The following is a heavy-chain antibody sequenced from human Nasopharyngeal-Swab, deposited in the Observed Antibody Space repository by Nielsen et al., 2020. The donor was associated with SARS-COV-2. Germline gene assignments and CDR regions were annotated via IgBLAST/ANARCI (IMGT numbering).Heavy chain of an antibody. CDR1: GFTFDDYA. V-gene: IGHV3-9*01. J-gene: IGHJ6*02. CDR2: ISWNSGSI. Sequence: GGSLRLSCAASGFTFDDYAMHWVRQAPGKGLEWVSGISWNSGSIGYADSVKGRFTISRDNAKNSLYLQMNSLRAEDTALCYCAKELDIVVVPAAYGFGYYGMDVWGQGTTVTVSS. CDR3: AKELDIVVVPAAYGFGYYGMDV. D-gene: IGHD2-2*03.